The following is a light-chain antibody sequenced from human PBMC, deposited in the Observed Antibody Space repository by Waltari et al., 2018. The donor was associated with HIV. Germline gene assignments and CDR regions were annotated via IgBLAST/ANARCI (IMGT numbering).Light chain of an antibody. CDR3: QSADSSGTVV. CDR1: ALPKQY. J-gene: IGLJ2*01. Sequence: SYELTQPPSVSVSPGQTDRITCSGDALPKQYAYWYQQKPGQAPVLVIYKDSERPSGLPELFSGSSSGTTVTLTISGVQAEDEADYYCQSADSSGTVVFGGGTKLTVL. CDR2: KDS. V-gene: IGLV3-25*03.